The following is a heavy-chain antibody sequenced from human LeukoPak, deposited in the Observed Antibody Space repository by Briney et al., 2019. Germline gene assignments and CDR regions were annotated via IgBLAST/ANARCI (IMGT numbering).Heavy chain of an antibody. J-gene: IGHJ4*02. CDR2: IYYSGST. CDR1: GGSISSSSYY. D-gene: IGHD6-13*01. V-gene: IGHV4-39*07. Sequence: PSETLSLTCTVSGGSISSSSYYWGWIRQPPGKGLEWIGSIYYSGSTYCNPSLKSRVTISVDTSKNQFSLKLSSVTAADTAVYYCARERRYSSSWSRFDYWGQGTLVTVSS. CDR3: ARERRYSSSWSRFDY.